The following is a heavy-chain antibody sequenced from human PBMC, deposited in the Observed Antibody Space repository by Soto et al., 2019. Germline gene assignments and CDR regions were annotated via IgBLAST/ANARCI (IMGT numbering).Heavy chain of an antibody. CDR2: IIPILDIA. CDR1: GGTFSSYT. V-gene: IGHV1-69*08. D-gene: IGHD2-2*01. J-gene: IGHJ5*02. CDR3: AREGGHCSSTSCYEGWFDP. Sequence: QVQLVQSGAEVKKPGSAVKVSCKASGGTFSSYTISWVRQAPGQGIEWMGRIIPILDIANYAQKFQGRVTITADKSTSTAYMELSSLRSDDTAVYYCAREGGHCSSTSCYEGWFDPWGQGTLVTVS.